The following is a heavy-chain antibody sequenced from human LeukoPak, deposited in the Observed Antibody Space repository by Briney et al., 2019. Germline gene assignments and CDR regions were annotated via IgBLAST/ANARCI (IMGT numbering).Heavy chain of an antibody. V-gene: IGHV7-4-1*02. J-gene: IGHJ3*02. CDR2: INTNTGSP. CDR3: ARGSKRNYYDSSGYQDDAFDI. Sequence: ASVKVSCKASGYTFTSYAMNWVRQAPGQGLEWMGWINTNTGSPTYAQGFTGRFVFSLDTSVSTAYLQISSLKAEDTAVYYCARGSKRNYYDSSGYQDDAFDIWGQGTMVTVSS. D-gene: IGHD3-22*01. CDR1: GYTFTSYA.